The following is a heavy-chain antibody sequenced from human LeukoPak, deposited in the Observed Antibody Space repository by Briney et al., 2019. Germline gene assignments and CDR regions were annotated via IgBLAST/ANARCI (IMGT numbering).Heavy chain of an antibody. CDR3: ARDLPLYCSGGSCLNPNFDY. CDR2: ISSSSSYI. J-gene: IGHJ4*02. Sequence: GGSLRLSCAASGFTFSSYSMNWVRQAPGKGLEWVSSISSSSSYIYYADSVKGRFTISRDNAKNSLYLQMNSLRAEDTAVYYCARDLPLYCSGGSCLNPNFDYWGQGTLVTVSS. D-gene: IGHD2-15*01. V-gene: IGHV3-21*01. CDR1: GFTFSSYS.